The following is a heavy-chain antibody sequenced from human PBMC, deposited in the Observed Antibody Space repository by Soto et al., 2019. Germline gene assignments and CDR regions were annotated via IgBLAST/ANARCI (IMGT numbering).Heavy chain of an antibody. Sequence: QVQLVQSGAEVKNPGASVKLSCKASGYTFTSFYIHWVRQAPGQGLEWMAIINPNGGSTNYAPNLQGRVTLTRDTSTNTVYIDLSSLGSEDTAVYYCARGLTSGDYWGQGTLATVSS. D-gene: IGHD7-27*01. J-gene: IGHJ4*02. CDR2: INPNGGST. CDR1: GYTFTSFY. CDR3: ARGLTSGDY. V-gene: IGHV1-46*01.